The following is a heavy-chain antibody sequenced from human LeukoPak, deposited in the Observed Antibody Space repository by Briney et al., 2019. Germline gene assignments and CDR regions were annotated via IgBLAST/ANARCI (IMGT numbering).Heavy chain of an antibody. Sequence: SETLSLTCTVSGGSISSYYWSWIRQPPGEGLEWIGYVYYSGSNNYNPSLKSRVTISVDTSKNQFSLKLSSVTAADTAVYYCARDGDSSGWYVSDYWGQGTLVTVSS. CDR1: GGSISSYY. CDR3: ARDGDSSGWYVSDY. CDR2: VYYSGSN. V-gene: IGHV4-59*01. D-gene: IGHD6-19*01. J-gene: IGHJ4*02.